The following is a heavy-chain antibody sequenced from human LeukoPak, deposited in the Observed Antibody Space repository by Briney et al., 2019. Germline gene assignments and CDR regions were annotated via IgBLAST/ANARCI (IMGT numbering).Heavy chain of an antibody. CDR1: GGDFSSYT. CDR2: IIPILGIA. D-gene: IGHD6-13*01. J-gene: IGHJ6*02. CDR3: ASLSSSLLGYYYYGMDV. Sequence: SVKVSCRTSGGDFSSYTISWMRQAPGQGLEWMGRIIPILGIANYAQKFQGRVTITADKSTSTAYTELSSLRSEDTAVYYCASLSSSLLGYYYYGMDVWGQGTTVTVSS. V-gene: IGHV1-69*02.